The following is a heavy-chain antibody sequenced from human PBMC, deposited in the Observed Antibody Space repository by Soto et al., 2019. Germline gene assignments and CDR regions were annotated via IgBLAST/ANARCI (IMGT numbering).Heavy chain of an antibody. D-gene: IGHD3-10*01. V-gene: IGHV1-18*01. CDR2: ISAYNGNT. Sequence: ASVKVSCKASGSTFTTYGISWVRQAPGQGLEWMGWISAYNGNTNYAQNLQGRVTMTTDTSTSTAYMELRSLRSDDTAVYYCARFYASGSYPYDYWGQGPLVTVSS. J-gene: IGHJ4*02. CDR3: ARFYASGSYPYDY. CDR1: GSTFTTYG.